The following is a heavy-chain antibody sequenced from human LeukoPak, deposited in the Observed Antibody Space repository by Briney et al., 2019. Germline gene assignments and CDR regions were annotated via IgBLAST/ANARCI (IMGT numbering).Heavy chain of an antibody. V-gene: IGHV3-30*03. CDR2: ISYDGSNK. CDR1: GFTFSSYG. J-gene: IGHJ6*02. Sequence: GGSLRLSCAASGFTFSSYGMHWVRQAPGKGLEWVAVISYDGSNKYYADSVKGRFTISRDNSKNTLYLQMNSLRAEDTAVYYCARDMYSSGWYHYYSYYGMDVWGQGTTVTVSS. D-gene: IGHD6-19*01. CDR3: ARDMYSSGWYHYYSYYGMDV.